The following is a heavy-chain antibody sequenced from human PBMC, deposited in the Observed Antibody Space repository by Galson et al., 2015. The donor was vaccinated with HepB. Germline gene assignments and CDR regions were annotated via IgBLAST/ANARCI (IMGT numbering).Heavy chain of an antibody. CDR2: ISYDGSNK. CDR3: ARTLGRAHSGIAVAGPHY. D-gene: IGHD6-19*01. J-gene: IGHJ4*02. CDR1: GLTFSSYA. V-gene: IGHV3-30-3*01. Sequence: SLRLSCAASGLTFSSYAMHWVRQAPGKGLEWVAVISYDGSNKYYADSVKGRFTISRDNSKNTLYLQMNSLRAEDTDVYYRARTLGRAHSGIAVAGPHYGCQGTMVTVFS.